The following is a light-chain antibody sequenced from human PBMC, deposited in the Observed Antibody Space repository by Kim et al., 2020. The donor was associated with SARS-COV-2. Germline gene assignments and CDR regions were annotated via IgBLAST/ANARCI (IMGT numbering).Light chain of an antibody. CDR1: QSIRNY. CDR3: QQYHSYSQLS. Sequence: SVGASVTLTCRASQSIRNYLAWYQQQPGKAPNLLIYDASNLESGVPSRFSGSGSGTEFTLTISSLQPADFATYYCQQYHSYSQLSFGGGTKVDIK. J-gene: IGKJ4*01. V-gene: IGKV1-5*01. CDR2: DAS.